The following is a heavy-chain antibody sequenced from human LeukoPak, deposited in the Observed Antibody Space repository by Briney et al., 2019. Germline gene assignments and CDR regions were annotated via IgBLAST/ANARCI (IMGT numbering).Heavy chain of an antibody. CDR1: GFTFSSYG. CDR2: IRYDGSNK. CDR3: AKKGYSFGWRDTYYFDY. Sequence: GGSLRLSCAASGFTFSSYGMHWVRQAPGKGLEWVAFIRYDGSNKYYADSAKGRFTISRDNSKNTLYLQMNSLRAEDTAVYYCAKKGYSFGWRDTYYFDYWGQGTLVTVSS. J-gene: IGHJ4*02. D-gene: IGHD6-19*01. V-gene: IGHV3-30*02.